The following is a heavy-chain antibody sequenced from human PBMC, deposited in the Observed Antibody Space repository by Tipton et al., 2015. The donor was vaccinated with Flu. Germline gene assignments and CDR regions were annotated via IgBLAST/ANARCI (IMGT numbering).Heavy chain of an antibody. J-gene: IGHJ6*02. V-gene: IGHV2-70*01. CDR3: ARIPIATKQLVKGGYYYYYGMDV. Sequence: LVKPTQTLTLTCTFSGFSLSTSGMCVSWIRQPPGKALEWLALIDWDDDKYYSTSLKTRLTISKDTSKNQVVLTMTNMDPVDTATYYCARIPIATKQLVKGGYYYYYGMDVWGQGTTVTVSS. D-gene: IGHD6-6*01. CDR2: IDWDDDK. CDR1: GFSLSTSGMC.